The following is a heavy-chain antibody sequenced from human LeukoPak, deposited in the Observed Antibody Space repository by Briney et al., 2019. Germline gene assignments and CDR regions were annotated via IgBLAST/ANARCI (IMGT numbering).Heavy chain of an antibody. V-gene: IGHV3-23*01. CDR1: GFTFSSYA. Sequence: QPGGSLRLSCAASGFTFSSYAMSWVRQAPGKGLEWVSAISGSGGSAYYADSVKGRFTISRDNAKTSQSLQMNSLRAEDTAVYYCARVRYDILTHYYLDYWGQGTLVTVSS. J-gene: IGHJ4*02. CDR3: ARVRYDILTHYYLDY. D-gene: IGHD3-9*01. CDR2: ISGSGGSA.